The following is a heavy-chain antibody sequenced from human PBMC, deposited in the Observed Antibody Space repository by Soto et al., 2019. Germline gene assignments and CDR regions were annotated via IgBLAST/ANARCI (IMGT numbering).Heavy chain of an antibody. Sequence: EVQLLESGGNMIQPGGSLRLSCAASGFSFSTYAMNWVRQAPGKGLEWVSSISGSGANTYYADSVKGRFTISRDNSKNTVSLQMSSLRAEDTAVYYCVTAAHIYFFDFWGQGTLVTVSS. D-gene: IGHD3-9*01. CDR2: ISGSGANT. CDR3: VTAAHIYFFDF. V-gene: IGHV3-23*01. J-gene: IGHJ4*02. CDR1: GFSFSTYA.